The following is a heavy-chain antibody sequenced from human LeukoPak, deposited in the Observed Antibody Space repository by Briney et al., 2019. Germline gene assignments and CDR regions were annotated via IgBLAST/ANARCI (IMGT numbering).Heavy chain of an antibody. CDR2: ISGSGGGT. V-gene: IGHV3-23*01. CDR3: VQEGPRGLAFDI. Sequence: PGGSLRLSCEASGVTFSSYVMSWVRQAPGRGPEWVSGISGSGGGTYYADSVKGRVAISRDNSKNTLYLQMNSLRAEDTAVYYCVQEGPRGLAFDIWGQGTKVTVSS. CDR1: GVTFSSYV. J-gene: IGHJ3*02.